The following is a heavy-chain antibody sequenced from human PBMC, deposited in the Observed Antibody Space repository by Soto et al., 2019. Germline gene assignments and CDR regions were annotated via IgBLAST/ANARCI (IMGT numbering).Heavy chain of an antibody. V-gene: IGHV3-64*02. CDR2: VSSNGGTT. CDR1: GFSFSDYA. J-gene: IGHJ4*02. CDR3: ARDSDLDY. Sequence: LRLSCAASGFSFSDYAMHWVRQAPGKGLEYVSGVSSNGGTTYHADSVKGRYRISRDNSKNTLYLQMGSLRTEDMAVYYCARDSDLDYWGQGTLVTVSS.